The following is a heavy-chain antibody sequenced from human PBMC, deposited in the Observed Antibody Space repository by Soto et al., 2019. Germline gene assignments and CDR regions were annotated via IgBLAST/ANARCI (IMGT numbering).Heavy chain of an antibody. CDR3: AKAPHYYDSSGYFHRLDY. D-gene: IGHD3-22*01. J-gene: IGHJ4*02. V-gene: IGHV3-23*01. CDR1: GFTFSSYA. Sequence: EVQLLESGGGLVQPGGSLRLSCAASGFTFSSYAMSWVRQAPGKGLEWVSAISGSGGSTYYADSVKGRFTISRDNSKNTLCLQMNSLRAEDTAVYYCAKAPHYYDSSGYFHRLDYWGQGTLVTVSS. CDR2: ISGSGGST.